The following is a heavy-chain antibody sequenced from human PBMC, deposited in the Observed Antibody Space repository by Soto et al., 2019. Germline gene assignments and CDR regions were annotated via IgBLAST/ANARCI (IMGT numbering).Heavy chain of an antibody. CDR1: GFTFSSYA. Sequence: QVQLVESGGGVVQPGRSLRLSCAASGFTFSSYAMHWVRQAPGKGLEWVAVISYDGSNKYYADSVKGRFTISRDNSKNPLYLQMNSLRAEDTAVYYCARYLVRATANDAFDIWGQGTMVTVSS. CDR3: ARYLVRATANDAFDI. D-gene: IGHD1-26*01. J-gene: IGHJ3*02. V-gene: IGHV3-30-3*01. CDR2: ISYDGSNK.